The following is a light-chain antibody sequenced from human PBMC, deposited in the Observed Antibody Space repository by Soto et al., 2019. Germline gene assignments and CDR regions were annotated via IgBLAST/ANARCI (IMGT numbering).Light chain of an antibody. V-gene: IGLV2-14*03. CDR3: SYVTSSSTRV. CDR2: DVS. J-gene: IGLJ1*01. Sequence: QSVLTQPASVSGSPGQSITISCTGSSSDIGGYDYVSWYQQYPGKAPKLMIYDVSNRPSGVSNRFSGSKAGNTASLTISGLEADDEADYYCSYVTSSSTRVFGTGTKLTVL. CDR1: SSDIGGYDY.